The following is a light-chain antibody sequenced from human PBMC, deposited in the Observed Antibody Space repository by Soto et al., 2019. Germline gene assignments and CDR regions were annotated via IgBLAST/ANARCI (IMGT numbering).Light chain of an antibody. CDR1: QSISSY. V-gene: IGKV1-39*01. CDR2: AAS. J-gene: IGKJ4*01. Sequence: QSPSSLSAXVGDRVTITCRASQSISSYLNWYQQKPGKAPKLLIYAASSLQSGVPSRFSGSGSGTDFTLTISSLQPEDFATYYCQQSYSTPLTFGGGTKVEIK. CDR3: QQSYSTPLT.